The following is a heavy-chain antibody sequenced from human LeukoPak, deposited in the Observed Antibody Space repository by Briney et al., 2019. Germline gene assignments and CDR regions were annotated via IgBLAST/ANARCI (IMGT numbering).Heavy chain of an antibody. CDR3: ARDRSSPYGDYVPYFDY. V-gene: IGHV3-21*05. Sequence: PGGSLRLSCATSGFTFSDYSMNWVRQAPGRGLEWISYIGLGSGFVSYSDSVKGRFTISRDTARNSVDLQMNSLRAEDTAVYYCARDRSSPYGDYVPYFDYWGQGTLVTVSS. D-gene: IGHD4-17*01. CDR2: IGLGSGFV. CDR1: GFTFSDYS. J-gene: IGHJ4*02.